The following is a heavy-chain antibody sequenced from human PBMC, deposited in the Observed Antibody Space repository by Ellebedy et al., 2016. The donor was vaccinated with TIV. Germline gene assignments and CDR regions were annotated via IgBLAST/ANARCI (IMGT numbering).Heavy chain of an antibody. J-gene: IGHJ4*02. Sequence: SETLSLTCTVSGGSISSHSYYWGWIRQPPGKGLEWIGSMYYSGSTYYNLSLKRRVTISVDTSKNQFSLKLTSVTAADTAVYFCARENRWSYDFDSWGPGTLVTVSS. CDR3: ARENRWSYDFDS. D-gene: IGHD4-23*01. V-gene: IGHV4-39*01. CDR2: MYYSGST. CDR1: GGSISSHSYY.